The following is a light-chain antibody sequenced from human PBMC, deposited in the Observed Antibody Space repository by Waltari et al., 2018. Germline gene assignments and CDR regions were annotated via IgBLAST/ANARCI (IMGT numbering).Light chain of an antibody. CDR2: EVS. V-gene: IGLV2-14*01. CDR3: TSYTSISTRV. Sequence: QSALTQPASVSGSPGQSITISCTGTSSDVGGYNHVSWYQQLPGKTPKLIISEVSNPPSGVSDRFSGSKSGNTASLTISGLQAEDEADYYCTSYTSISTRVFGGGTKLTVL. J-gene: IGLJ3*02. CDR1: SSDVGGYNH.